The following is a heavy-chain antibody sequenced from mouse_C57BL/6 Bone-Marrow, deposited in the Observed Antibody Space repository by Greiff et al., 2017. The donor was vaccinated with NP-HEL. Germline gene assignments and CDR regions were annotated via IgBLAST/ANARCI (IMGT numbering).Heavy chain of an antibody. D-gene: IGHD2-5*01. J-gene: IGHJ2*01. Sequence: VQLQQSGAELVKPGASVKMSCKASGYTFTSYWITWVKQRPGQGLEWIGDIYPGSGSTNYNEKFKSKATLTVDTSSSTAYMQLSSLTSEDSAVYYCARETYYSNPGDYWGQGTTLTVSS. CDR3: ARETYYSNPGDY. V-gene: IGHV1-55*01. CDR1: GYTFTSYW. CDR2: IYPGSGST.